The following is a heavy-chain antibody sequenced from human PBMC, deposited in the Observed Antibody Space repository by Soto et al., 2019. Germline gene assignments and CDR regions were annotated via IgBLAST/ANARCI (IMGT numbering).Heavy chain of an antibody. V-gene: IGHV1-18*01. CDR1: GYTFTRSG. CDR2: ISSYNGDT. D-gene: IGHD5-12*01. CDR3: AREGVAPYYYYGMDV. Sequence: QVQLVQSGAEVKKPGASVKVSCKASGYTFTRSGISWVRQAPGQGPEWMGWISSYNGDTNYAQTFQGRVTMTTDTYTSTAYMELRSLRSYDTAVYYCAREGVAPYYYYGMDVWGQGTTVTVSS. J-gene: IGHJ6*02.